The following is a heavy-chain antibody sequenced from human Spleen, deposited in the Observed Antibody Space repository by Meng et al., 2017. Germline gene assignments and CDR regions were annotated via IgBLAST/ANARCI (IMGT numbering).Heavy chain of an antibody. CDR2: IRSKPHNYAT. D-gene: IGHD5-24*01. CDR3: TTSSGYNKEMIDH. Sequence: EVQLVESGGGLVQPGRSLTLSCAASGFTFSASAIHWVRQASGNGLEWVGRIRSKPHNYATTYGASVQGRFSISRDDSKNTAYLQMDSLKIEDMAVYYCTTSSGYNKEMIDHWGQGNLVTVSS. CDR1: GFTFSASA. J-gene: IGHJ4*02. V-gene: IGHV3-73*01.